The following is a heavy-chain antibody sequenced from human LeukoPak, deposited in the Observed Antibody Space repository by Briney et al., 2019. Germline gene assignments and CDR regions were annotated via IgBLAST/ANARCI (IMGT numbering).Heavy chain of an antibody. CDR2: ISAYNGNT. CDR1: GYTFSSYG. Sequence: ASVKVSCKASGYTFSSYGISWVRQGPGQGLEWMGWISAYNGNTNYEQKLQGRVTITTDTSTSTAYMDLRRLRSDDTAVYYCARGSQQWLVSSLSYYYGMDVWGQGTRVSVSS. D-gene: IGHD6-19*01. V-gene: IGHV1-18*01. CDR3: ARGSQQWLVSSLSYYYGMDV. J-gene: IGHJ6*02.